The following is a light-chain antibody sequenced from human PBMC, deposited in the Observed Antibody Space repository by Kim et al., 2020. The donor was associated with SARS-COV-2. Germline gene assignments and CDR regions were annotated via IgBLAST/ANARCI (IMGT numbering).Light chain of an antibody. CDR3: NSRDSSANRWV. V-gene: IGLV3-19*01. CDR1: SLRNNF. Sequence: ALGQTVRVTCQGDSLRNNFASWYQQKPGQAPVLVIYGKNNRPSGIPDRFSGSTSGNTASLTITGAQAEDEADYYCNSRDSSANRWVFGGGTQLTVL. J-gene: IGLJ3*02. CDR2: GKN.